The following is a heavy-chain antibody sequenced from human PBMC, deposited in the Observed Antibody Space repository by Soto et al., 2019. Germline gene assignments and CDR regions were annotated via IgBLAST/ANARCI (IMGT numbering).Heavy chain of an antibody. J-gene: IGHJ5*02. Sequence: SETLSLTCTVSGGSISSSSYYWGWIRQPPGRGLEWIGSIYYSGSTYYNPSLKSRVTISVDTSKNQFSLKLSSVTAADTAVYYCARHSVVVVAASNWFDPWGQGTLVTVSS. CDR1: GGSISSSSYY. CDR3: ARHSVVVVAASNWFDP. CDR2: IYYSGST. V-gene: IGHV4-39*01. D-gene: IGHD2-15*01.